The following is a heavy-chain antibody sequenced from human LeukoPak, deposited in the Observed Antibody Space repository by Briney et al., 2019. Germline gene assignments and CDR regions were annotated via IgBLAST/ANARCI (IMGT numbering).Heavy chain of an antibody. CDR3: ARRGLRYNYDFDN. Sequence: ASVKVSCKASGYTFTSNGISWVRQAPGQGLEWMGWISAYNGNTYYTQEVQGRVTMTTDTSTNTAYMELRSLRSDDTAVYYCARRGLRYNYDFDNWGQGTLVTVSS. V-gene: IGHV1-18*01. D-gene: IGHD5-18*01. J-gene: IGHJ4*02. CDR1: GYTFTSNG. CDR2: ISAYNGNT.